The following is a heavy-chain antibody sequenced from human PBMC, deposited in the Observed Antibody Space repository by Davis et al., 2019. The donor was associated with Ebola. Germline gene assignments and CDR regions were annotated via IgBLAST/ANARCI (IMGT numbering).Heavy chain of an antibody. J-gene: IGHJ6*02. Sequence: LSLTCAASGFTFSNFAMHWVRQAPGKGLEWVALISYDGTKKYYADSMKGRFTISRDTSKNTLYLQVNSLRTEDTAVYYCARDAYGMDVWGHGTTVTVSS. CDR2: ISYDGTKK. CDR1: GFTFSNFA. V-gene: IGHV3-30-3*01. CDR3: ARDAYGMDV.